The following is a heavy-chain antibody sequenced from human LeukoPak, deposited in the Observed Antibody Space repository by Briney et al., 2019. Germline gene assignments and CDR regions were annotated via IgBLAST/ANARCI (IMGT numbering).Heavy chain of an antibody. Sequence: SETLSLTCAVYGGSFSGYYWSWIRQPPGKGLEWIGEINHSGSTNYNPSLKSRVTISVDTSKNQFSLKLSSVTAADTAVYYCARHVLPSMVRGPPDAFDIWGQGTMVTVSS. CDR2: INHSGST. CDR1: GGSFSGYY. J-gene: IGHJ3*02. D-gene: IGHD3-10*01. CDR3: ARHVLPSMVRGPPDAFDI. V-gene: IGHV4-34*01.